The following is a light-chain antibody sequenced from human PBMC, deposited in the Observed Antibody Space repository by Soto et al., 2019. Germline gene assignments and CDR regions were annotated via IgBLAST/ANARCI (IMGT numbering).Light chain of an antibody. J-gene: IGKJ4*01. Sequence: DVQMTQSPSSLSASVGDRVSITCRASQSITKYLNWYQQKPGTAPKLFIYGASSFQSGVPLRFSGSGFWTDFPLNISSLHPEDVATYYCQQSHSLPRTFGGGTKLEIK. CDR1: QSITKY. V-gene: IGKV1-39*01. CDR3: QQSHSLPRT. CDR2: GAS.